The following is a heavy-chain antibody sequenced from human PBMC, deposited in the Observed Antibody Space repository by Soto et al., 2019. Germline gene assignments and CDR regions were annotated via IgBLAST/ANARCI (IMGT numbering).Heavy chain of an antibody. CDR3: ARGLGLDYYYYYMDV. V-gene: IGHV4-59*01. J-gene: IGHJ6*03. Sequence: PSETLSLTCTVSGGSISSYYWSWIRQPPGKGLGWIGYIYYSGSTNYNPSLKSRVTISVDTSKNQFSLKLSSVTAADTAVYYCARGLGLDYYYYYMDVWGKGTTVTVSS. CDR2: IYYSGST. D-gene: IGHD3-16*01. CDR1: GGSISSYY.